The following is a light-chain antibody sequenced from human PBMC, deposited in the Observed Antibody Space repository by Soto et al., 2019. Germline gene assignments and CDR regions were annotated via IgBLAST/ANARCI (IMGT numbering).Light chain of an antibody. CDR1: KLGDKY. CDR2: QDD. V-gene: IGLV3-1*01. CDR3: QAWDSSTYV. J-gene: IGLJ1*01. Sequence: SYELTQPPSVSVSPGQTASIACSGDKLGDKYASWYQQKPGQSPVLVIYQDDKRPSGIPERFSGSTSGNTATLTISGTQAMDEADYYCQAWDSSTYVFGTGTKLTVL.